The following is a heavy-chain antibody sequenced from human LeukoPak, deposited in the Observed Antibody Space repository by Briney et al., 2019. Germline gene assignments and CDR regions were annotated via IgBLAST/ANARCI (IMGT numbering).Heavy chain of an antibody. CDR3: AREGSSYDSSTNDAFDI. CDR1: GGSISSSSYY. CDR2: IYYSGST. J-gene: IGHJ3*02. V-gene: IGHV4-39*07. D-gene: IGHD3-22*01. Sequence: SETLSLTCTVSGGSISSSSYYWGWIRQPPGTGLEWIGSIYYSGSTYYNPPLKSRVTISVDTSKNHFSLKLSSVTAADTAVYYCAREGSSYDSSTNDAFDIWGQGTMVTVSS.